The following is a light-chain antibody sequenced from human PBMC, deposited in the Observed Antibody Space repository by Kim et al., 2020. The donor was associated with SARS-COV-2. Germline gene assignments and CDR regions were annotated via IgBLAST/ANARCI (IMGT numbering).Light chain of an antibody. CDR2: DTS. CDR3: QHRGDWPLT. J-gene: IGKJ4*01. Sequence: EIVLTQSPATLSLSPGERATLPCRASQSVRSYIAWYQQKPGQAPRLLIYDTSNRATGIPARFSGSGSGTDFTLTISSLEPEDFAVYYCQHRGDWPLTFGGGTKVDIK. V-gene: IGKV3-11*01. CDR1: QSVRSY.